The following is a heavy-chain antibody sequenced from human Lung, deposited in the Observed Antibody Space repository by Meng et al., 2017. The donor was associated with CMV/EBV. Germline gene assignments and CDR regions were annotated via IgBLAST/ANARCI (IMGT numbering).Heavy chain of an antibody. J-gene: IGHJ5*02. CDR3: ARSIVVVIATLEP. CDR2: INPNTGDT. V-gene: IGHV1-2*02. CDR1: GYTFTGYY. D-gene: IGHD2-21*01. Sequence: ASVKVSCKASGYTFTGYYMHWVRQAPGQGLEWMGWINPNTGDTNYAQKFQGRVTMTRDTSISTAYMELSSLTSDDTAVYYCARSIVVVIATLEPWGPGTLVTVSS.